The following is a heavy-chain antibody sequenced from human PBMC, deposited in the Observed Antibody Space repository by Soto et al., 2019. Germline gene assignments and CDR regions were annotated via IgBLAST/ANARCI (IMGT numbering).Heavy chain of an antibody. J-gene: IGHJ6*02. CDR2: ISPYTGGR. CDR3: ATQFQHCGGDCYLWPNFGMDA. Sequence: QVQLVRSGSELKEPGASVKVSFQASGYTFTGYYVLWVRQAPGQGPEGMGWISPYTGGRNNDQKLQGRVTMTRERSISAAYMELSQSIYDDKAAYYCATQFQHCGGDCYLWPNFGMDAWGQGTTVTVS. D-gene: IGHD2-21*02. CDR1: GYTFTGYY. V-gene: IGHV1-2*02.